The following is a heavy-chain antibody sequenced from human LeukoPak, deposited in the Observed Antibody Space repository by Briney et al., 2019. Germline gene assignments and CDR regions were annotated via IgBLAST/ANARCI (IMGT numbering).Heavy chain of an antibody. D-gene: IGHD1-1*01. CDR3: ARSLKWNLVGFDY. V-gene: IGHV3-23*03. CDR1: GFSFRSYC. CDR2: INDGGMNT. J-gene: IGHJ4*02. Sequence: GESLTLSCAASGFSFRSYCMNWVRQAPGKGLEWVAVINDGGMNTFYADSVKGRFTLSRDNSRNTLFLQMNSLRAEDTALYYWARSLKWNLVGFDYWGQGALVTVSS.